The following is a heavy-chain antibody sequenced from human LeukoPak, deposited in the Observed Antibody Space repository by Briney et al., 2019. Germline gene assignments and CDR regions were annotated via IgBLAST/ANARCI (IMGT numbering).Heavy chain of an antibody. J-gene: IGHJ4*02. Sequence: GGSLRLSCATSGFTFSRYAMSWVRQAPGKGLEWVSGISDSGRSTYYADPVKGRFTISRDNSKSTLYLQMNSLRAEDTAVYYCARDLLPSFLLYSYNGLNIAAAGNDYWGQGTLVTVSS. CDR1: GFTFSRYA. CDR3: ARDLLPSFLLYSYNGLNIAAAGNDY. V-gene: IGHV3-23*01. CDR2: ISDSGRST. D-gene: IGHD6-13*01.